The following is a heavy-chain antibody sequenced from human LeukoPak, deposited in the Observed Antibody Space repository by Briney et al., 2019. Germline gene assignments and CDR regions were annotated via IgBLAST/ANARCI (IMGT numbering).Heavy chain of an antibody. Sequence: PSQTLSLTCTVSGGSISSGDYYWSWIRQPPGKGLEWIGYIYYSGSTYYNPSLKRRVTISVDTSKNQFSLKLSSVTAADTAVYYCARSTQTGDPNFDYWGQGTLVTVSS. CDR2: IYYSGST. CDR1: GGSISSGDYY. D-gene: IGHD7-27*01. J-gene: IGHJ4*02. CDR3: ARSTQTGDPNFDY. V-gene: IGHV4-30-4*08.